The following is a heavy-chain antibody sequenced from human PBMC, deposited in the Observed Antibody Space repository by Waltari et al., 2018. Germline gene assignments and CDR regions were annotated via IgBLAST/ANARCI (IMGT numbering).Heavy chain of an antibody. J-gene: IGHJ4*02. Sequence: EVHLVEAGGNIVQPGGSLRLTCAASGFSFSDYWMHWVRQVPGEGLVGVSRSNGEGSSIRYSDSVKGRFTISRDNTRNTLYLQMNSLRVEDTAVYYCARKGGRGYTYGPFYYDSWGQGTQVTVSS. V-gene: IGHV3-74*01. D-gene: IGHD5-18*01. CDR3: ARKGGRGYTYGPFYYDS. CDR1: GFSFSDYW. CDR2: SNGEGSSI.